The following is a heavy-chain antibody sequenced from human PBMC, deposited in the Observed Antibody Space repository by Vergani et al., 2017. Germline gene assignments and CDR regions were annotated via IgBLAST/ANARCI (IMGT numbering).Heavy chain of an antibody. D-gene: IGHD7-27*01. V-gene: IGHV2-70*04. Sequence: QVPLKESGPALVKPTQTLTLTCTFSGFSISTSGMRVSWIRQPPGKALEWLARIDWDDDKFYSTSLKTRLTISKDTSKNQVVLTMTNMDPVDTATYYCARSSNWGSTGFDYWGQGTLVTVSS. CDR3: ARSSNWGSTGFDY. CDR1: GFSISTSGMR. CDR2: IDWDDDK. J-gene: IGHJ4*02.